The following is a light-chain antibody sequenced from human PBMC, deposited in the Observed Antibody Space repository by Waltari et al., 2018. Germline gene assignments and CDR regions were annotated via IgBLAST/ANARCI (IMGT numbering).Light chain of an antibody. CDR1: SGPVSSRHY. Sequence: QTVVTQEPSFSVSPGGTVTLTCGLSSGPVSSRHYPSWPQQTPGQAPRTLIYSTNSRSSALPDRFSGSIFGNKAALASTGAQADDESVYYCVLNMGNLVFGGVVFGGGTKLTVL. V-gene: IGLV8-61*01. CDR2: STN. CDR3: VLNMGNLVFGGVV. J-gene: IGLJ2*01.